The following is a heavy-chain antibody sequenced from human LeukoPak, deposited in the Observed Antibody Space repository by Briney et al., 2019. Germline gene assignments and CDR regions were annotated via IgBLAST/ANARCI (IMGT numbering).Heavy chain of an antibody. D-gene: IGHD3-22*01. CDR2: INPNSGGT. J-gene: IGHJ4*02. V-gene: IGHV1-2*02. CDR1: GYTFTGYY. CDR3: ARVDDYDSSGYYYVDY. Sequence: ASVKVSCKASGYTFTGYYMHWVRQAPGQGLEWMGWINPNSGGTNYAQKFQGRVTMTRDTSISTAYMELSRLRSDDTAVYYCARVDDYDSSGYYYVDYWGQGTLVTVSS.